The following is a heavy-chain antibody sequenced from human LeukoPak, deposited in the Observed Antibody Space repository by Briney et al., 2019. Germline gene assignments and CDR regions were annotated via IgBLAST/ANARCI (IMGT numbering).Heavy chain of an antibody. Sequence: ASVKVSCKASGYTFSSYDINWVRQATGQGLEWMGWMNPNSGDRGYAQKFQGRVTITRNTSISTAYMELSSLRSEDTAVYYCARGLAAALRYFDWLLSHYFDYWGQGTLVTVSS. V-gene: IGHV1-8*03. J-gene: IGHJ4*02. D-gene: IGHD3-9*01. CDR3: ARGLAAALRYFDWLLSHYFDY. CDR1: GYTFSSYD. CDR2: MNPNSGDR.